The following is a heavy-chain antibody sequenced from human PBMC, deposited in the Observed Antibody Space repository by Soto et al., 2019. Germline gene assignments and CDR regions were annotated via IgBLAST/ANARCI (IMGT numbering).Heavy chain of an antibody. CDR1: GFTFSCGS. CDR3: ARDTVYSPSCYVISAPMVV. Sequence: WVARRLFGFASGFTFSCGSMNWVRQARGKRPDWVSSMSSSTSHIYYADSVKGRLTISRDNAKNSLYLQTNSLRPEDTAVYYCARDTVYSPSCYVISAPMVVLYQGTTVTVSS. J-gene: IGHJ6*02. CDR2: MSSSTSHI. V-gene: IGHV3-21*01. D-gene: IGHD6-13*01.